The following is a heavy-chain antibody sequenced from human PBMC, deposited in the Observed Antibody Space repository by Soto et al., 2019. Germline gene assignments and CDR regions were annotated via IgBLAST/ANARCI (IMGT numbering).Heavy chain of an antibody. Sequence: PGGSLRLSCAASGFTFSNYAMTWVRQAPGKGLEWVSGITIDGSTTYYEDSVKGRFTISRDTSKNTLHLQMNSLRAEDTAVYYCAKDSSGWYNDYWGQGTLVTVSS. V-gene: IGHV3-23*01. D-gene: IGHD6-19*01. CDR1: GFTFSNYA. CDR2: ITIDGSTT. J-gene: IGHJ4*02. CDR3: AKDSSGWYNDY.